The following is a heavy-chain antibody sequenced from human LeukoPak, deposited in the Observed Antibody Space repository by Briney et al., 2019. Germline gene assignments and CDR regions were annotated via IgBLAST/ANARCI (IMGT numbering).Heavy chain of an antibody. Sequence: SETLSLTCAVYGGSFSGYYWSWIRQPPGKGLEWIGEINHSGSTNYNPSLKSRVTISVDTSKNQFSLKLSSVTAADTAVYYCARDTYSSRADIWGQGTMVTVSS. D-gene: IGHD6-19*01. J-gene: IGHJ3*02. V-gene: IGHV4-34*01. CDR1: GGSFSGYY. CDR2: INHSGST. CDR3: ARDTYSSRADI.